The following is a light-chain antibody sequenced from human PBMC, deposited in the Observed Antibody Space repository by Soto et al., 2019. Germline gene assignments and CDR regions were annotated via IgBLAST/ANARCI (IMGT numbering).Light chain of an antibody. CDR1: SSDVGGYNY. Sequence: QSALTQPPSASGSPGQSVTISCTGTSSDVGGYNYVSWYQQHPGKAPKLMIYEDNKRPSGVPDRFSGSKSGNTASLTVSGLQAEDEADYYCTSYAGSNNFVVFGGGTKLTVL. CDR3: TSYAGSNNFVV. CDR2: EDN. V-gene: IGLV2-8*01. J-gene: IGLJ2*01.